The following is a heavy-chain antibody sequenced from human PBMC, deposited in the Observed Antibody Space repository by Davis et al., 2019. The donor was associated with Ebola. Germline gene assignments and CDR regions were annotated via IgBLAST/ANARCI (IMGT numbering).Heavy chain of an antibody. CDR2: IWYDGSNK. Sequence: PGGSLRLSCAASGFTFSSYGMHWVRQAPGKGLEWVAVIWYDGSNKYYVDSVKGRFTISRDNSKNTLYLQMNSLRAEDTAVYYCARDLYCSSTSCLDYWGQGTLVTVSS. V-gene: IGHV3-33*01. CDR3: ARDLYCSSTSCLDY. CDR1: GFTFSSYG. D-gene: IGHD2-2*01. J-gene: IGHJ4*02.